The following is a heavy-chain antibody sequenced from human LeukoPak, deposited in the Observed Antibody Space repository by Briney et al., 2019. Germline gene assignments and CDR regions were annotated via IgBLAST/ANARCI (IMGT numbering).Heavy chain of an antibody. Sequence: SETLSLTCSVSGGSISSSDYYWGWIRQPPGERLEWLGTIYYNGNTYYNPSLQSRVIISVDTSKNQFSLKLTSVTAPDTAVYYCARTVGTHRFDYWGQGILVTVSS. CDR3: ARTVGTHRFDY. CDR1: GGSISSSDYY. V-gene: IGHV4-39*01. D-gene: IGHD4-23*01. CDR2: IYYNGNT. J-gene: IGHJ4*02.